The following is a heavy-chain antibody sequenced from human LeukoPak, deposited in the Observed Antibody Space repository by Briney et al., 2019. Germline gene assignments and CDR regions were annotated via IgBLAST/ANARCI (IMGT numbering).Heavy chain of an antibody. Sequence: GGSLRLSCAASGFTFSIYSMTWVRQAPGKGLQWVSSISSSGSYIYYADSVKGRFTISRDNAKNSLYLQIHSLRVEDTAVYYCAKDRVVGVVIGYYFDYWGQGTLVTVSS. J-gene: IGHJ4*02. V-gene: IGHV3-21*01. CDR2: ISSSGSYI. CDR1: GFTFSIYS. D-gene: IGHD1-26*01. CDR3: AKDRVVGVVIGYYFDY.